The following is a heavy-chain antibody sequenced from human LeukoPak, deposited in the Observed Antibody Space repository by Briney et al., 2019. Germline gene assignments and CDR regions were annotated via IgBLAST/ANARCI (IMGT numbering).Heavy chain of an antibody. D-gene: IGHD3-22*01. J-gene: IGHJ4*02. CDR3: ARGVDYYENSGTIDY. CDR1: GFTFSDYG. Sequence: GKSLRLSCTASGFTFSDYGMHWVRQPPGKGLEWVAIIWYDGSNKTYEDSVKGRFTNSRDNSKNTLYLQMNSLRAEDTAVYYCARGVDYYENSGTIDYWGQGTLVTVSS. CDR2: IWYDGSNK. V-gene: IGHV3-33*01.